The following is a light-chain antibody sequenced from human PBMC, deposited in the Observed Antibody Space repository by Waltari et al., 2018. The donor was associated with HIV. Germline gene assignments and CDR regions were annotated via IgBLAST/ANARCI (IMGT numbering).Light chain of an antibody. Sequence: QSALTQPRSVSGSPGQSVTLSCTGTSSDVGGYNYVSWYQQHPGKAPNVRIYDVSKRPSGVPDRFSGAKSGNTASLTISGLQAEDEADYYCCSYAGSYTYVFGTGTKVTVL. CDR2: DVS. V-gene: IGLV2-11*01. CDR1: SSDVGGYNY. CDR3: CSYAGSYTYV. J-gene: IGLJ1*01.